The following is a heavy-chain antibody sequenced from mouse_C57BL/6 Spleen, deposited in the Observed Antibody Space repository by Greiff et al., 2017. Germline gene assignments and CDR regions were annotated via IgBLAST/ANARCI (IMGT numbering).Heavy chain of an antibody. CDR3: ARSGYYYGSSYGYFDV. J-gene: IGHJ1*03. D-gene: IGHD1-1*01. CDR2: IFPGSGST. CDR1: GYTFTDYY. Sequence: VHLVESGPELVKPGASVKISCKASGYTFTDYYINWVKQRPGQGLEWIGWIFPGSGSTYYNEKFKGKATLTVDKSSSTAYMLLSSLTSEDSAVYFCARSGYYYGSSYGYFDVWGTGTTVTVSS. V-gene: IGHV1-75*01.